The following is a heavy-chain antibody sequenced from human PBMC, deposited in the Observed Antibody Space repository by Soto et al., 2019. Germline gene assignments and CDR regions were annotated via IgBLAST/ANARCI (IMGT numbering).Heavy chain of an antibody. CDR1: GGSISSSNW. J-gene: IGHJ4*02. CDR3: AGRGYRYGYFDY. V-gene: IGHV4-4*02. Sequence: SETLSLTCAVSGGSISSSNWWSWVRQPPGKGLEWIGEIYHSGSTNYNPSLKSRVTISVDKSKNQFSPKLSSVTAADTAVYYCAGRGYRYGYFDYWGQGTLVPVSS. CDR2: IYHSGST. D-gene: IGHD5-18*01.